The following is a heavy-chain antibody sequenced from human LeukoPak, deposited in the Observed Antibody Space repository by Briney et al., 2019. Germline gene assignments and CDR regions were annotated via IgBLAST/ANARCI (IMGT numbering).Heavy chain of an antibody. J-gene: IGHJ4*02. CDR2: MNPNSGNT. Sequence: ASVKVSCKASGYTFTSYDINWVRQATGQGLEWMGWMNPNSGNTGYAHKFQGRVTMTRNTSISTAYMELSSLRSEDTAVYYCARGTYYYGSGSLMLDYWGQGTLVTVSS. D-gene: IGHD3-10*01. CDR1: GYTFTSYD. CDR3: ARGTYYYGSGSLMLDY. V-gene: IGHV1-8*02.